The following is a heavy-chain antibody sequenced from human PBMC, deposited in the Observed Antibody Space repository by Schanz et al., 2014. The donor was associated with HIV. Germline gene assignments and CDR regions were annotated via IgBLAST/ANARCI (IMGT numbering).Heavy chain of an antibody. J-gene: IGHJ3*02. CDR1: GFSATNYY. CDR2: IDHTGTT. CDR3: ARDRVGSSASYVTFDI. D-gene: IGHD3-16*01. Sequence: VQVVESGGGVVQPGGSLRLSCAASGFSATNYYISWVRQAPGKGLEWVSLIDHTGTTYYADSVKGRFTISRDISDNTVHAQISSLRADDTAVYYCARDRVGSSASYVTFDIWGQGTMVTVSS. V-gene: IGHV3-66*01.